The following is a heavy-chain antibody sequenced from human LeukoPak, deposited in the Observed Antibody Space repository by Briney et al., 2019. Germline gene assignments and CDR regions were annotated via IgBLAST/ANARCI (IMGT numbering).Heavy chain of an antibody. CDR3: TRGPIQIWLYYGMDV. J-gene: IGHJ6*02. D-gene: IGHD5-18*01. CDR1: RFTFGDHA. V-gene: IGHV3-49*04. CDR2: IISKAYGGTT. Sequence: GGSLRLSCTASRFTFGDHAMSWVRQAPGKGLEWVCFIISKAYGGTTEYAASVKGRFTISRADSKSIDYLQMNSLKTEDTAVYYCTRGPIQIWLYYGMDVWGQGTTVIVSS.